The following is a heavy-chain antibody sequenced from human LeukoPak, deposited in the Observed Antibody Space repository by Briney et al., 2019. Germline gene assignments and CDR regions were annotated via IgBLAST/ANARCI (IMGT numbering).Heavy chain of an antibody. J-gene: IGHJ4*02. CDR3: AKGYSGSYVGYFDY. V-gene: IGHV3-23*01. Sequence: SGGSLRLSCAASGFTFSSYAMSWVRQAPGKGLEWVSAISGSGGSTYYADSVKGRFTISRDNSKNTLYLQMNSLRAEDTAVYYCAKGYSGSYVGYFDYWGQGTLVTVSS. D-gene: IGHD1-26*01. CDR2: ISGSGGST. CDR1: GFTFSSYA.